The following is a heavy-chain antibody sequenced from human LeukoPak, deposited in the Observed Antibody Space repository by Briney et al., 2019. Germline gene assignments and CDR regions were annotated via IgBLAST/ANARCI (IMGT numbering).Heavy chain of an antibody. D-gene: IGHD3-22*01. CDR1: GGSISSYY. V-gene: IGHV4-59*01. CDR3: ARGHYYDSSGYYYVPPYYYYYGMDV. CDR2: IYYSGST. J-gene: IGHJ6*02. Sequence: SETLSLTCTVSGGSISSYYWSWIRQPPGKGLEWIGYIYYSGSTNYNPSLKSRVTISVDTSKNQFSLKLSSVTAADTAVYYCARGHYYDSSGYYYVPPYYYYYGMDVWGQGTTVTVSS.